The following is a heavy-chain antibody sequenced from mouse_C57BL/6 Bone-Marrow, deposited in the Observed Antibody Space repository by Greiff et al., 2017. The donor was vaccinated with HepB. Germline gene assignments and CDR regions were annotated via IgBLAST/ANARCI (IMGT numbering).Heavy chain of an antibody. J-gene: IGHJ2*01. CDR1: GYTFTSYW. CDR3: ASIYEGFDY. Sequence: VQRVESGAELAKPGASVKLSCKASGYTFTSYWMHWVKQRPGQGLEWIGYINPSSGYTKYNQKFKDKATLTADKSSSTAYMQLSSLTYEDSAVYYCASIYEGFDYWGQGTTLTVSS. D-gene: IGHD2-3*01. V-gene: IGHV1-7*01. CDR2: INPSSGYT.